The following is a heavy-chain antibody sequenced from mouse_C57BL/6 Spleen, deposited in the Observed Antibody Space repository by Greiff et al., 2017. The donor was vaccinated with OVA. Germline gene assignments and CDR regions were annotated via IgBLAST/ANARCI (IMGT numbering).Heavy chain of an antibody. J-gene: IGHJ2*01. CDR3: TRKSWDY. CDR2: IDPENGDT. V-gene: IGHV14-4*01. Sequence: EVQLQPSGAELVRPGASVKLSCTASGFNIKDDYMHWVKQRPEQGLEWIGWIDPENGDTEYASKFQGKATITADTSSNTAYLQLSSLTSEDTAVYYCTRKSWDYWGQGTTLTVSS. CDR1: GFNIKDDY.